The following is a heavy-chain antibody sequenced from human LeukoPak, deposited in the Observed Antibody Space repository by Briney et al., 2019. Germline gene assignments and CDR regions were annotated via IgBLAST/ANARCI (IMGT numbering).Heavy chain of an antibody. J-gene: IGHJ4*02. D-gene: IGHD3-10*01. V-gene: IGHV4-34*01. CDR3: ARPGSYGPNDY. CDR2: INHSGST. Sequence: PSETQSLTCAVYGGSFSGYYWSWIRQPPGKGLEWIGEINHSGSTNYNPSLKSRVTISVDTSKNQFSLKLSSVTAADTAVYYCARPGSYGPNDYWGQGTLVTVSS. CDR1: GGSFSGYY.